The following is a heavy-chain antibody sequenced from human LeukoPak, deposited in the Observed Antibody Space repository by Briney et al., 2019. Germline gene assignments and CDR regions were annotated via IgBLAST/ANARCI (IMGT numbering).Heavy chain of an antibody. CDR1: GGTFSSYA. CDR2: IIPIFGTA. D-gene: IGHD2-8*01. CDR3: ARSGGTNAPFDP. Sequence: SVKVSCKASGGTFSSYAVSWVRQAPGQGLEWMGGIIPIFGTANYAQKFQGRVTITTDESTSTAYMELSSLRSEDTAVYYCARSGGTNAPFDPWGQGTLVTVSS. V-gene: IGHV1-69*05. J-gene: IGHJ5*02.